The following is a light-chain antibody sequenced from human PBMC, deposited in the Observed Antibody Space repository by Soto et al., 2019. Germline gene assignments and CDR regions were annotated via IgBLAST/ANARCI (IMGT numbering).Light chain of an antibody. CDR2: DAS. V-gene: IGKV3-11*01. CDR3: QQRSNWLT. J-gene: IGKJ4*01. Sequence: EIVLTQSPATLSLSPGERATLSCRASQSVSSYLAWYQQKPGQAPRLLIYDASNRATGISARFSGSGSGTDFTLTISSLEPEDFAVSYCQQRSNWLTFGGGTKVEIK. CDR1: QSVSSY.